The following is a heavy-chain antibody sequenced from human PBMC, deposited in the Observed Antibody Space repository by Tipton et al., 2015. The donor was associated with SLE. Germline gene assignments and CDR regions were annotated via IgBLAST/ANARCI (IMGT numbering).Heavy chain of an antibody. D-gene: IGHD6-19*01. Sequence: TLSLTCTVSGASISSDYWSWVRLPPGKGLEWIGNIYTSGNTNYNPSLKSRVTISVDTSKNQFSLKLSSVTAADTAVYYCARVGYSSGSYHFDYRGQGTLVTVSS. J-gene: IGHJ4*02. CDR2: IYTSGNT. CDR1: GASISSDY. CDR3: ARVGYSSGSYHFDY. V-gene: IGHV4-4*08.